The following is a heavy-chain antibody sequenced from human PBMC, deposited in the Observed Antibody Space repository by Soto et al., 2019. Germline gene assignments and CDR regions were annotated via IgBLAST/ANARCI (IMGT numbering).Heavy chain of an antibody. CDR1: WYSFTRYW. CDR3: ARHGIAARRGYYYYMDV. J-gene: IGHJ6*03. Sequence: GGSLNISCKGSWYSFTRYWIGWVRQMPGRSLEWMGIIYPGDSDTRYSPSFQGQVTISADKSISTAYLQWSSLKASDTAMYYCARHGIAARRGYYYYMDVWGKGTTVTVSS. CDR2: IYPGDSDT. D-gene: IGHD6-6*01. V-gene: IGHV5-51*01.